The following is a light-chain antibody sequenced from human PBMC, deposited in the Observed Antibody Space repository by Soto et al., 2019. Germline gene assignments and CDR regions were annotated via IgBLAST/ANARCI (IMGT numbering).Light chain of an antibody. CDR2: DAS. J-gene: IGKJ4*01. V-gene: IGKV3-11*01. Sequence: EIVLTQSPATLSLSPGERATLSYRASQSVRSYLAWYQQTPGQAPRILIFDASTRDTGIPARFSGSGSGTDFTLTISSLQPEDVAVYYCHQRSNWPPTFGGGTKVDI. CDR1: QSVRSY. CDR3: HQRSNWPPT.